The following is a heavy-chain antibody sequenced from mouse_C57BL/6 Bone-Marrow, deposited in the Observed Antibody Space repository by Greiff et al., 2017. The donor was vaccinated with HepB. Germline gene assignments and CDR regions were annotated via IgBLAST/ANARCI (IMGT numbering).Heavy chain of an antibody. CDR3: ARHRIYYGNSWYFDV. V-gene: IGHV5-12*01. CDR1: GFTFSDYY. D-gene: IGHD2-1*01. Sequence: VQLVESGGGLVQPGGSLKLSCAASGFTFSDYYMYWVRQTPEKRLEWVAYISNGGGSTYYPDTVKGRFTISRDNAKNTLYLQMSRLKSEDTAMYYCARHRIYYGNSWYFDVWGTGTTVTVSS. CDR2: ISNGGGST. J-gene: IGHJ1*03.